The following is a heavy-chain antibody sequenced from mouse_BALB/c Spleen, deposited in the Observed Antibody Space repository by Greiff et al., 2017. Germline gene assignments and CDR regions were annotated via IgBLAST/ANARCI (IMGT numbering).Heavy chain of an antibody. V-gene: IGHV5-17*02. CDR2: ISSGSSTI. Sequence: EVKLVESGGGLVQPGGSRNLSCAASGFTFSSFGMHWVRQAPEKGLEWVAYISSGSSTIYYADTVKGRFTISRDNPKNTLFLQMTSLRSEDTAMYYCARWTFAYWGQGTLVTVSA. CDR3: ARWTFAY. CDR1: GFTFSSFG. J-gene: IGHJ3*01.